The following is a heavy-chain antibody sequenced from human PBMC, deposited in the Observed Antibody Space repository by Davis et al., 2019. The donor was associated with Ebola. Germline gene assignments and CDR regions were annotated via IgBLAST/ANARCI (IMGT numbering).Heavy chain of an antibody. J-gene: IGHJ6*04. CDR1: GGSISSSSYH. CDR2: MYYSGST. Sequence: SETLSLTCTVSGGSISSSSYHWGWIRQPPGKGLEWIGSMYYSGSTYYNPSLKSRVTISVDTSKNQFSLKLSSVTAADTAVYYCARGPQLAVYYFSGMDGWGEGTTVTVSS. D-gene: IGHD1-1*01. V-gene: IGHV4-39*01. CDR3: ARGPQLAVYYFSGMDG.